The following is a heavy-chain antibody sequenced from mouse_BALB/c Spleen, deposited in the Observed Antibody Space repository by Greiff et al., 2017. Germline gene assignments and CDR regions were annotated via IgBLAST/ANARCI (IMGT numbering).Heavy chain of an antibody. CDR1: GYTFRSYW. CDR3: ARGGLYYGNCHYAMDY. J-gene: IGHJ4*01. Sequence: VPLQQSGAELMKPGASVKISCKATGYTFRSYWIEWVKQRPGHGLEWIGEILPGSGCTNYNEKFKGKATFTADTSSNTAYMQLSSLTSEDSAVYDCARGGLYYGNCHYAMDYWGQGTSVTVSS. CDR2: ILPGSGCT. D-gene: IGHD2-1*01. V-gene: IGHV1-9*01.